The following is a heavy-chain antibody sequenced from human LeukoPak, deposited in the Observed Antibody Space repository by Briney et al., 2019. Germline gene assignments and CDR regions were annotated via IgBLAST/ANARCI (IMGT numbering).Heavy chain of an antibody. Sequence: SETLSLTCTVSGGSISSYYWSWIQQPPGKGLEWIGYIYYSGSTNYNPSLKSRVTISVDTSKNQFSLKLSSVTAADTAVYYCARARYGDYVDFDYWGQGTLVTVSS. V-gene: IGHV4-59*01. CDR3: ARARYGDYVDFDY. D-gene: IGHD4-17*01. CDR1: GGSISSYY. CDR2: IYYSGST. J-gene: IGHJ4*02.